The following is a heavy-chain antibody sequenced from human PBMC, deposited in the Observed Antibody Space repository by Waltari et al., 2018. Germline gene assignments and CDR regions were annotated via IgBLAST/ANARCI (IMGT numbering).Heavy chain of an antibody. CDR3: ASRDYYDSSGYFTDAFDI. D-gene: IGHD3-22*01. CDR1: GGTFSSYA. V-gene: IGHV1-69*05. J-gene: IGHJ3*02. Sequence: QVQLVQSGAEVKKPGSSVKVSCKASGGTFSSYAISWVRQAPGQGLEWMGGVIPIFGTANYGQKFQGRGTITTDESTSTAYMELSSVTAADTAVYYCASRDYYDSSGYFTDAFDIWGQGTMVTVSS. CDR2: VIPIFGTA.